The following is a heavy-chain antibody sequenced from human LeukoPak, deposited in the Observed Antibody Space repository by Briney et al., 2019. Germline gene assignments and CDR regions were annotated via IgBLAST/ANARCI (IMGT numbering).Heavy chain of an antibody. D-gene: IGHD6-13*01. V-gene: IGHV3-23*01. CDR2: ISGSGGST. CDR1: GFTFSSYE. Sequence: GGSLRLSCAASGFTFSSYEMNWVRQAPGKGLEWVSAISGSGGSTYYADSVKGRFTISRDNSKNTLYLQMNSLRAEDTAVYYCAKVAGTSWRYYYYYMDVWGKGTTVTISS. CDR3: AKVAGTSWRYYYYYMDV. J-gene: IGHJ6*03.